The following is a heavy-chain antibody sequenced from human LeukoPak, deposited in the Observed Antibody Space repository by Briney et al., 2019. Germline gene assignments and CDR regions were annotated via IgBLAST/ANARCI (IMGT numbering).Heavy chain of an antibody. CDR3: AQYGDYPLLWDV. V-gene: IGHV4-4*07. J-gene: IGHJ6*02. CDR1: GGSISSYY. CDR2: IYTSGST. D-gene: IGHD4-17*01. Sequence: SETLSLTCTVSGGSISSYYWSWIRQPAGKGLEWIGRIYTSGSTNYNPSLKSRVTTSVDTSKNQFSLKLSSVTAADTAVYYCAQYGDYPLLWDVWGQGTTVTVSS.